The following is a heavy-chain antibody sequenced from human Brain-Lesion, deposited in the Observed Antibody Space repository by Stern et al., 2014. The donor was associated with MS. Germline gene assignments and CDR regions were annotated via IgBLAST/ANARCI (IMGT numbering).Heavy chain of an antibody. D-gene: IGHD1-1*01. J-gene: IGHJ4*02. CDR2: INPGDSSV. CDR1: GYTFSGYY. Sequence: EVQLEESGAEVKKPGESLKISCKGSGYTFSGYYIAWVRQMPGKGLEWMGIINPGDSSVTFSPSFQGQVTISADKSVNIAFLQWSSLKTSDTAIYYCARRSNFASGFDSWGQGTLVTVSS. CDR3: ARRSNFASGFDS. V-gene: IGHV5-51*01.